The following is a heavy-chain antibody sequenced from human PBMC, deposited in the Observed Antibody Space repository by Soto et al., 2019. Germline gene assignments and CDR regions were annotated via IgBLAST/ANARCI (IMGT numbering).Heavy chain of an antibody. CDR3: ARRYADCFDY. Sequence: QVQLQEWGPGLVKPSETLSLTCTVSGGAISSDYWSWLRQPPGKGLEWMGYIYYSGSTNYNPSLTSRVNISVNTSKNQFSLKLSSVTAADTAVYYCARRYADCFDYWGQGTLVTVSS. CDR1: GGAISSDY. V-gene: IGHV4-59*08. J-gene: IGHJ4*02. CDR2: IYYSGST. D-gene: IGHD5-12*01.